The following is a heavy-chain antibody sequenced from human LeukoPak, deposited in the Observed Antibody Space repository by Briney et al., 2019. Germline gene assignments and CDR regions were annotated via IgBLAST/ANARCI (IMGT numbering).Heavy chain of an antibody. J-gene: IGHJ1*01. Sequence: GVSLRLSCAASGFTFSSYSMNWVRQAPGKGLEWVSSITSGGVNTYYATSVKGRFTISRDNAKNSLFLQMNSLRAEDTATYYCAKVQDGSFWYEYFQHWGQGTLVTVSS. CDR3: AKVQDGSFWYEYFQH. V-gene: IGHV3-21*01. CDR1: GFTFSSYS. D-gene: IGHD6-19*01. CDR2: ITSGGVNT.